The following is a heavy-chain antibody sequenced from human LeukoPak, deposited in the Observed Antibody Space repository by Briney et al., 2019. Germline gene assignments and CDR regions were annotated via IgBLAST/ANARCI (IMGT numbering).Heavy chain of an antibody. CDR1: GGSINSHY. CDR3: ASRPTDTTWYGVFDY. Sequence: NASETLSLTCSVSGGSINSHYWSWIRQPPGKRLEWIGYIFNTGNTNCNPSLASRVTMSVDTSRAQFFLRLSPVTAADTVIYYCASRPTDTTWYGVFDYWSQGTLVTVSS. CDR2: IFNTGNT. J-gene: IGHJ4*02. D-gene: IGHD3-10*01. V-gene: IGHV4-59*11.